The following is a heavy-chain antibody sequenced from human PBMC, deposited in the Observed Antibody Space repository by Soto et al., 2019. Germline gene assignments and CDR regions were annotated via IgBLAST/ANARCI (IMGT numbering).Heavy chain of an antibody. Sequence: GGSLRLSCAASGFTFSSYGMHWVRQAPGKGLEWVAVISYDGSNKYYADSVKGRFTISRDNSKNTLYLQMNSLRAEDTAVYYCAKEDRYYYDSSNGVDYWGQGTLVTVSS. V-gene: IGHV3-30*18. J-gene: IGHJ4*02. CDR1: GFTFSSYG. CDR2: ISYDGSNK. CDR3: AKEDRYYYDSSNGVDY. D-gene: IGHD3-22*01.